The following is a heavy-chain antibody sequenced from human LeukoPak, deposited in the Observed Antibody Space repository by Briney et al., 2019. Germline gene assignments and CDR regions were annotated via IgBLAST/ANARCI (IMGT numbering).Heavy chain of an antibody. CDR1: GYIFLCYR. CDR2: ISAYNGNT. V-gene: IGHV1-18*01. CDR3: ARDLAGFDAFDI. Sequence: EASVTVTCQGSGYIFLCYRFHGLRQPGSRGRAWMGWISAYNGNTNYAQKLQGRVTMTTDTSTSTAYMELRSLRSDDTAVYYCARDLAGFDAFDIWGQGTMVTVSS. J-gene: IGHJ3*02.